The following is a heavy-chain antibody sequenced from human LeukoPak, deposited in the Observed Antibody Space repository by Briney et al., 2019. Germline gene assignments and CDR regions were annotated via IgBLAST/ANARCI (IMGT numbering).Heavy chain of an antibody. Sequence: SVKVSRKASGGTFSSYAITWVRQAPGQGLEWMGRIIPILGIANYSQNFQGRVTITADKSTSTAYMELSSLRSEDTAVYYCASVRGYCSGGSCYGNWFDPWGQGTLVTVSS. CDR2: IIPILGIA. V-gene: IGHV1-69*04. CDR1: GGTFSSYA. J-gene: IGHJ5*02. D-gene: IGHD2-15*01. CDR3: ASVRGYCSGGSCYGNWFDP.